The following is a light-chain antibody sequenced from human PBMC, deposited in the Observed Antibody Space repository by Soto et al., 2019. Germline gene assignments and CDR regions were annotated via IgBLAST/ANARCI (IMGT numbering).Light chain of an antibody. CDR1: QSINNNY. CDR2: GAS. J-gene: IGKJ2*01. V-gene: IGKV3-20*01. Sequence: EIVLTQSPGTLSLSPGERVTLSCRASQSINNNYLAWYQHKPGQAPRLIVYGASARATGIPDRFSGSGSGTDFTLTISRLEPEDFAVYYCQQYSSLYTFGQGTKLDIK. CDR3: QQYSSLYT.